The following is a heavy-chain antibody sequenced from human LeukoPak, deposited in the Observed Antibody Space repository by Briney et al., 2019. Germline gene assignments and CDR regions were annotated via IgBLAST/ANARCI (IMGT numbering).Heavy chain of an antibody. J-gene: IGHJ4*02. CDR2: ISYDGSNK. Sequence: QPGGSLRLSCAASGFTFSSYAMPWVRQAPGKGLEWVAVISYDGSNKYYADSVKGRFTISRDNSKNTLYLQMNSLRAEDTAVYCCARDLAIAVAGTGLDYWGQGTLVTVSS. D-gene: IGHD6-19*01. V-gene: IGHV3-30-3*01. CDR1: GFTFSSYA. CDR3: ARDLAIAVAGTGLDY.